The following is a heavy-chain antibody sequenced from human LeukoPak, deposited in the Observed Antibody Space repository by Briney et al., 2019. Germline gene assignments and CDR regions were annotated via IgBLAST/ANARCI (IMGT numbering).Heavy chain of an antibody. D-gene: IGHD3-22*01. CDR3: ARGGLITTIDY. J-gene: IGHJ4*02. Sequence: SETLSLTCTVSGGSISSSSYFWGWIRQPPGKGLEWIGSFYYSGSTYYNPSLKSRVTISVDTSKNQFSLKLSSVTAADTAVYYCARGGLITTIDYWGQGTLVTVSS. CDR2: FYYSGST. V-gene: IGHV4-39*07. CDR1: GGSISSSSYF.